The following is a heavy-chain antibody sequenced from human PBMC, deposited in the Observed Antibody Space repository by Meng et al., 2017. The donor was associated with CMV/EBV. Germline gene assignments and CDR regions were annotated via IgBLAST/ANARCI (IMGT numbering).Heavy chain of an antibody. CDR2: ISGDRSNT. D-gene: IGHD7-27*01. CDR1: GFTFTDYY. CDR3: ARGNWGLGY. J-gene: IGHJ4*02. Sequence: LRLSFVASGFTFTDYYIRWVRQAPGKEMVWVSRISGDRSNTNYADYVKGRFTISRDIARNTIYMQMNSLRVEDTDVYYCARGNWGLGYWGQGTLVTVSS. V-gene: IGHV3-74*01.